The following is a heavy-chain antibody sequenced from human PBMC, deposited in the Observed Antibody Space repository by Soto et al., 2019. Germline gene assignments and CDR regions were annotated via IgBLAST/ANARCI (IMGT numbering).Heavy chain of an antibody. CDR3: ARDLIVGAKGGGDY. CDR2: ISSSSSYI. D-gene: IGHD1-26*01. V-gene: IGHV3-21*01. J-gene: IGHJ4*02. Sequence: GGSLRLSCAASGFTFSSYSMNWVRQAPGKGLEWVSSISSSSSYIYYADSVKGRFTISRDNAKNPLYLQMNSLRAEDTAVYYCARDLIVGAKGGGDYWGQGTLVTVSS. CDR1: GFTFSSYS.